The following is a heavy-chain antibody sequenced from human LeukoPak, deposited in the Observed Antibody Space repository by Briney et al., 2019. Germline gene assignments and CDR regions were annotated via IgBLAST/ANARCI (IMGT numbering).Heavy chain of an antibody. CDR3: ARGPPNWGYDY. CDR1: GYTFTSYD. D-gene: IGHD7-27*01. Sequence: ASVKVSCKASGYTFTSYDFNWVRQATGQRPEWMGWMSPNSGDTGYAQKFQGRVTMTRNTSISTAYMELSSLRSDDTAVYYCARGPPNWGYDYWGPGTLVTVSS. CDR2: MSPNSGDT. J-gene: IGHJ4*02. V-gene: IGHV1-8*01.